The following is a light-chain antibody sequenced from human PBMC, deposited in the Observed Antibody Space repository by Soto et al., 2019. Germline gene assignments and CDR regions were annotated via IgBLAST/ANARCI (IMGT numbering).Light chain of an antibody. Sequence: DIQMTQSPSSVSASVGDRVTITCRASQGISSWLAWYQQKPGKAPNLLIHTASSLQSGVPSRVSGSGLGTSITLTSSSLQPEDFATYYCQQANSFPLNCGGGTKVEIK. J-gene: IGKJ4*01. CDR1: QGISSW. CDR3: QQANSFPLN. V-gene: IGKV1-12*01. CDR2: TAS.